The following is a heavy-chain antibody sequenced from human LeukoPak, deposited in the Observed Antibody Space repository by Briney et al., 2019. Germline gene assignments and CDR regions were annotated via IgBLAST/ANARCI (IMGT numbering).Heavy chain of an antibody. CDR3: ARADYGGGRGYY. J-gene: IGHJ4*02. V-gene: IGHV3-66*01. D-gene: IGHD4-23*01. CDR2: IYSGGST. CDR1: GFTVSSNY. Sequence: GGSLRLSCAASGFTVSSNYMSWVRQAPGKGLEWVSVIYSGGSTYYADSVKGRFTISRDNSKDTLYLQMNSLRAEDTAVYYCARADYGGGRGYYWGQGTLVTVSS.